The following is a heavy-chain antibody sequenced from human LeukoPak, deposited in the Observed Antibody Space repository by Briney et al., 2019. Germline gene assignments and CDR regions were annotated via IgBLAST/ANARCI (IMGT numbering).Heavy chain of an antibody. CDR3: ASGYQIVS. D-gene: IGHD2/OR15-2a*01. J-gene: IGHJ5*02. CDR1: GGSISNYY. Sequence: PSETLSLTCTVSGGSISNYYWSWIRQPPGKGLEWIGYIYYGGTTDYNPSLKSRVTISVDTSKNQFSLTVRSVTAADTAVYYCASGYQIVSWGQGTLVSVYS. CDR2: IYYGGTT. V-gene: IGHV4-59*01.